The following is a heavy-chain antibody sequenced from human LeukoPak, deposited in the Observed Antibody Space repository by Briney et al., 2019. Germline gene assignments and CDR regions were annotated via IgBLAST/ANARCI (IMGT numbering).Heavy chain of an antibody. CDR3: AIPYYDILTGNDAFDI. Sequence: AASVKVSCKASGYTFTSSDINWVRQATGQGLEWMGWMNPNSGNTGYAQKFQGRVTMTRNTSISTAYMELSSLRSEDTAVYYCAIPYYDILTGNDAFDIWGQGTMVTVSS. J-gene: IGHJ3*02. D-gene: IGHD3-9*01. V-gene: IGHV1-8*01. CDR1: GYTFTSSD. CDR2: MNPNSGNT.